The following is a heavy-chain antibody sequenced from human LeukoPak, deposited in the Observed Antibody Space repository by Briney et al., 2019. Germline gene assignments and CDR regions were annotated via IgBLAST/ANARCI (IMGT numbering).Heavy chain of an antibody. Sequence: SETLSLTCAVYGGSFSGYYWSWIRQPPGKGLEWIGEINHSGSTNYNPSLKSRVTISVDTSKNQFSLKLSSVTAADTAVYNCARGPGACSGGSCYPLFDYWGQGTLVTVSS. CDR1: GGSFSGYY. J-gene: IGHJ4*02. V-gene: IGHV4-34*01. CDR3: ARGPGACSGGSCYPLFDY. CDR2: INHSGST. D-gene: IGHD2-15*01.